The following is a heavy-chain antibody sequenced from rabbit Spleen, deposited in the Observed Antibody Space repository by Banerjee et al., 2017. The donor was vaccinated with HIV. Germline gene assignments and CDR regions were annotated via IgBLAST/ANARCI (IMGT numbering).Heavy chain of an antibody. Sequence: QSLEESGGDLVKPGASLTLTCTASGFSFSSGYYMCWVRQAPGKGLEWIACIYAGSSGTTYYASWAKGRFTISKTSSTTVTLQMTSLTAADTATYFCARGATYAYAGYPYIPYGMDLWGPGTLVTVS. D-gene: IGHD6-1*01. CDR3: ARGATYAYAGYPYIPYGMDL. CDR2: IYAGSSGTT. J-gene: IGHJ6*01. V-gene: IGHV1S40*01. CDR1: GFSFSSGYY.